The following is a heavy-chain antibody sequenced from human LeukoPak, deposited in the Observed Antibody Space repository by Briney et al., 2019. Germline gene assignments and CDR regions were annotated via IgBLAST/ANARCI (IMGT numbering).Heavy chain of an antibody. CDR2: ISGSGGST. J-gene: IGHJ1*01. D-gene: IGHD2-2*01. CDR3: AKEYCSSTSCYELRDVDWLQYFQH. Sequence: GRSLRLSCAASGFTFTSYAMSWVPPAPRKGLGWGSGISGSGGSTYYTDSVKGRFTISRDNSKNTPYLRMARLPAQAPPLYYVAKEYCSSTSCYELRDVDWLQYFQHWGQGTLVTVSS. CDR1: GFTFTSYA. V-gene: IGHV3-23*01.